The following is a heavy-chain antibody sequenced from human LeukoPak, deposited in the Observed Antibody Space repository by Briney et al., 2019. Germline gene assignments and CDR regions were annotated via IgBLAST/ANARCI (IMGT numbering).Heavy chain of an antibody. Sequence: GGSLRLSCAATGFTVSSNYMSWVRQAPGKGLEWVSVIYSGGSTYYADSVKGRFTISRDNSKNTLYLRMNSLRAEDTAVYYCARDPPAYDYVWGSYRSTWGQGTLVTVSS. V-gene: IGHV3-66*01. CDR3: ARDPPAYDYVWGSYRST. CDR2: IYSGGST. D-gene: IGHD3-16*02. CDR1: GFTVSSNY. J-gene: IGHJ5*02.